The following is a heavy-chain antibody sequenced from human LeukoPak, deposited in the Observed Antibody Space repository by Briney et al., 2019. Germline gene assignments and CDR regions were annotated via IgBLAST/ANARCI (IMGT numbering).Heavy chain of an antibody. V-gene: IGHV1-18*04. CDR1: GYTFTSYG. D-gene: IGHD2-15*01. Sequence: ASVKVSCKASGYTFTSYGISWVRQAPGQGLEWMGWIGAYNGNTNYAQKLQGRVTMTTDTSTSTAYMELRSLRSDDTAVYYCARDVCSGGSCYSDYFDYWGQGTLVTVSS. J-gene: IGHJ4*02. CDR2: IGAYNGNT. CDR3: ARDVCSGGSCYSDYFDY.